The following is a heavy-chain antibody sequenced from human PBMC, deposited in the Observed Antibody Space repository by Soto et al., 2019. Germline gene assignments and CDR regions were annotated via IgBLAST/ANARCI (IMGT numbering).Heavy chain of an antibody. V-gene: IGHV5-51*01. D-gene: IGHD6-13*01. CDR1: GYSFTSYW. CDR3: ARHTHIAPFRPAQKYSWVGP. Sequence: PGESLKISCKGSGYSFTSYWIGWVRQMPGKGLEWMGIIYPCDSDTRYSPSFQGQVIISGDKSFDTASLQWRSLKASDTAMYYCARHTHIAPFRPAQKYSWVGPWGQGAIVTLSS. CDR2: IYPCDSDT. J-gene: IGHJ3*01.